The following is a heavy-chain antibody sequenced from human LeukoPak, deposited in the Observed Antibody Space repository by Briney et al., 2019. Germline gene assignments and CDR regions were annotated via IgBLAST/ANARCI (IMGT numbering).Heavy chain of an antibody. CDR2: ISGSGGST. V-gene: IGHV3-23*01. Sequence: GGSLRLSCAASGFTFSSYAMSWVRQAPGKGLEGVSVISGSGGSTYYADSEKGRFTISRDNSKNTLYLQMNSLKAEDTAVYYCAKDGGGSYSYFDYWGQGTLVTVSS. J-gene: IGHJ4*02. CDR1: GFTFSSYA. CDR3: AKDGGGSYSYFDY. D-gene: IGHD1-26*01.